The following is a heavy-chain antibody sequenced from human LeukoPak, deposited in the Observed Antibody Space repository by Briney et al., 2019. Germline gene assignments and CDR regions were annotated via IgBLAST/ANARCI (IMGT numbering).Heavy chain of an antibody. Sequence: GGSLRLSCAASGFTFSSYSMNWVRQAPGKGLEWVAVISYDGSNKYYADSVKGRFTISRDNSKNTLYLQMNSLRAEDTAVYYCARALGRTFSGPFDYWGQGTLVTVSS. J-gene: IGHJ4*02. V-gene: IGHV3-30*03. D-gene: IGHD6-25*01. CDR1: GFTFSSYS. CDR3: ARALGRTFSGPFDY. CDR2: ISYDGSNK.